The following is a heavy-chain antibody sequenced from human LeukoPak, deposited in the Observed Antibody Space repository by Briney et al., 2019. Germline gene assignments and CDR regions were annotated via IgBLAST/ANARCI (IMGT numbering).Heavy chain of an antibody. CDR1: GYTLTGYY. D-gene: IGHD2-15*01. CDR3: ARYGLSMMVEFDY. V-gene: IGHV1-2*02. Sequence: ASVKVSCKASGYTLTGYYMHWVRQAPGQGLEWMGWINPNSGGTNYAQKFQGRVTMTTDTSTSTLYMELSSLRSDDTAVYYCARYGLSMMVEFDYWGQGTLVTVSS. J-gene: IGHJ4*02. CDR2: INPNSGGT.